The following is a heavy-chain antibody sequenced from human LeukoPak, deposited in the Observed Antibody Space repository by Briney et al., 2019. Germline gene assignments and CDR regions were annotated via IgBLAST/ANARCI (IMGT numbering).Heavy chain of an antibody. J-gene: IGHJ4*02. V-gene: IGHV1-18*04. D-gene: IGHD6-19*01. CDR3: ARDVTRVAVAALGY. CDR2: ISAYNGNT. CDR1: GYTFTSYG. Sequence: GASVKVSCKASGYTFTSYGISWVRQAPGQGLEWMGWISAYNGNTNYAQKLQGRVTMTTDTSTSTAYMELRSLRSDDTAVYYCARDVTRVAVAALGYWGQGTLVTVSS.